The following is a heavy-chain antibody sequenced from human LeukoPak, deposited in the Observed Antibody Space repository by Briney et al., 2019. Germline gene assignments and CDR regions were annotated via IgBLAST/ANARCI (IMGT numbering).Heavy chain of an antibody. CDR3: ARGRGVTMVRGPYYFDY. Sequence: GGSLRLSCAASGFTFSDYYMSWIRQAPGKGLERVSYISSSSSYTNYADSVKGRFTISRDNAKNSLYLQMNSLRAEDTAVYYCARGRGVTMVRGPYYFDYWGQGTLVTVSS. CDR2: ISSSSSYT. J-gene: IGHJ4*02. V-gene: IGHV3-11*06. D-gene: IGHD3-10*01. CDR1: GFTFSDYY.